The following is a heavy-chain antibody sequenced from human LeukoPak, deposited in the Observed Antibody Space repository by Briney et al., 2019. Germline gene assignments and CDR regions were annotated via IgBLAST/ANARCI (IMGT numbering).Heavy chain of an antibody. J-gene: IGHJ5*02. Sequence: GGSLRLSCAASGFTFSSNWMHWVRQAPGKGLVWVSHINNDGSRINYAESVKGRFTVSRDNAKNTLYLQMTSLRAEYTAVYYCATSMAGYNWFDPWGQGTLVTVSS. V-gene: IGHV3-74*01. D-gene: IGHD3-22*01. CDR3: ATSMAGYNWFDP. CDR1: GFTFSSNW. CDR2: INNDGSRI.